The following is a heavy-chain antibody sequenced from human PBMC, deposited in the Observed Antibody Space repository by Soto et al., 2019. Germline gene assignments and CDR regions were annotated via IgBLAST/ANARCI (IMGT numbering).Heavy chain of an antibody. Sequence: PSETLSLTCAVSGGSISSGGYSWSWIRQPPGKGLEWIGYIYYSGSTNYNPSLKSRVTISVDTSKNQFSLKLSSVTAADTAVYYCASVGAAGTIHYWGKGPLVTVST. D-gene: IGHD6-13*01. CDR2: IYYSGST. V-gene: IGHV4-61*08. CDR1: GGSISSGGYS. J-gene: IGHJ4*02. CDR3: ASVGAAGTIHY.